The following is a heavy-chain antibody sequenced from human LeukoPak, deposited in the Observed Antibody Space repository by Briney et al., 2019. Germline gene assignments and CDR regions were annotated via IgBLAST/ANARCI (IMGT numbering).Heavy chain of an antibody. V-gene: IGHV5-51*01. CDR2: IYPGDSDT. CDR3: ARLATTGSHNWNYVYYGMDV. Sequence: EESLKISCKGSGYSFTSYWIGWVRQMPGKGLEWMGIIYPGDSDTRYSPSFQGQVTISADKSTSTAYLQWSSLKASDTAMYYCARLATTGSHNWNYVYYGMDVWGQGTTVTVSS. J-gene: IGHJ6*02. CDR1: GYSFTSYW. D-gene: IGHD1-20*01.